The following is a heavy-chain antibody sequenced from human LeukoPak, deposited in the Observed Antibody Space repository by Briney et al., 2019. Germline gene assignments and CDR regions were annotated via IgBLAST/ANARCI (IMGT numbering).Heavy chain of an antibody. Sequence: GGSLRLSCAPSGFTSADYAMHGVRQAPGRGLEWVSGISWNSGSIGYADSVKGRFTISRDNAKNSLYLQMNSLRAEDTALYYCAKDTGTMIVVVTPLDYWGQGTLVTVSS. CDR1: GFTSADYA. CDR3: AKDTGTMIVVVTPLDY. J-gene: IGHJ4*01. D-gene: IGHD3-22*01. CDR2: ISWNSGSI. V-gene: IGHV3-9*02.